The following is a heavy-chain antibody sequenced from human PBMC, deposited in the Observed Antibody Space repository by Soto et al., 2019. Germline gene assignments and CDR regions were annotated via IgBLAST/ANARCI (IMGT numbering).Heavy chain of an antibody. Sequence: ASVKVSCKASGYTFSSYAMHWVRQAPGQRLEWMGWINAGYGNTKSSQKFQDRVTISRDTSASTAYMELTSLRSEDTAVYYCARGAGGSYWQGYWGQGTLVTVSS. CDR1: GYTFSSYA. CDR2: INAGYGNT. CDR3: ARGAGGSYWQGY. J-gene: IGHJ4*02. V-gene: IGHV1-3*01. D-gene: IGHD1-26*01.